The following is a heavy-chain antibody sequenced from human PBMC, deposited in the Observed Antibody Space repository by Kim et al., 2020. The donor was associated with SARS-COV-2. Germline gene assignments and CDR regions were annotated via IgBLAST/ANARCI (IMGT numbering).Heavy chain of an antibody. Sequence: GGSLRLSCAASGFTFRTSWMTWVRQAPGKGLEWVATIKEDGSKTYYVDSVKGRFTISRDNAKNSLYLQMDSLRAEDRAVYFCARGQGLIWGQGTMVIVSS. CDR3: ARGQGLI. CDR2: IKEDGSKT. V-gene: IGHV3-7*03. CDR1: GFTFRTSW. J-gene: IGHJ3*01.